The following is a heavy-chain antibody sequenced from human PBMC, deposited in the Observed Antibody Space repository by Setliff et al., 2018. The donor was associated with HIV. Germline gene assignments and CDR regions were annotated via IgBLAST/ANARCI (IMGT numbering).Heavy chain of an antibody. V-gene: IGHV4-4*09. CDR2: IYTSGST. CDR3: ARGLSFYDPGGFDY. D-gene: IGHD3-22*01. CDR1: GGSISSYY. Sequence: PSETLSLTCTVSGGSISSYYWSWNRQPPGKGLEWIGYIYTSGSTNYNPSLKSRVTISVDTSKNQFSLKLSSVTAADTAVYYCARGLSFYDPGGFDYWGQGTLVTVSS. J-gene: IGHJ4*02.